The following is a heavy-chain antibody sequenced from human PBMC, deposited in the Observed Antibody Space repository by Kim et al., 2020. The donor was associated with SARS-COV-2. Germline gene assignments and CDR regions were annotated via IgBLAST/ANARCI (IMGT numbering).Heavy chain of an antibody. CDR2: ISSISRSI. Sequence: GGSLRLSCAASGFRFSNYEMNWVRQTPGKGLEWISYISSISRSIYYADSVRGRFTISRDSAKNSLYLQMNSLRAEDTAVYYCATPASTDGWYFDYWGRGTLVTVSS. CDR3: ATPASTDGWYFDY. D-gene: IGHD6-19*01. V-gene: IGHV3-48*03. CDR1: GFRFSNYE. J-gene: IGHJ4*02.